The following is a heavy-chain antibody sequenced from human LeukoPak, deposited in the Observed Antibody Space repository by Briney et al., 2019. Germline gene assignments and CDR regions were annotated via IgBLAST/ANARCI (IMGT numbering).Heavy chain of an antibody. J-gene: IGHJ4*02. D-gene: IGHD3-3*01. V-gene: IGHV4-39*07. CDR3: ARSGYPGRLLDY. Sequence: PSETLSLTCSVSDGSISSSSYYWDWIRQPPGKGLEWIGSIYYSGSTYSNPSPKSRVTISVDTSKNQFSLNLSSVTAADTAVYYCARSGYPGRLLDYWGQGTLVTVSS. CDR2: IYYSGST. CDR1: DGSISSSSYY.